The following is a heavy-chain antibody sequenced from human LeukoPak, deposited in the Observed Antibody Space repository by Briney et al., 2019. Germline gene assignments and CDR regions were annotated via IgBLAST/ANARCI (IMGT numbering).Heavy chain of an antibody. J-gene: IGHJ4*02. CDR2: ISGSGGST. D-gene: IGHD3-10*01. Sequence: HSGGSLRLSCAASGFTFSSYAMSWVRQAPGKGLEWVSAISGSGGSTYYADSVKGRFTISRDNSKNTLYLQMNSLRAEDTAVYYCAKFLWFGEQDDYWGQGTLVTVSS. V-gene: IGHV3-23*01. CDR1: GFTFSSYA. CDR3: AKFLWFGEQDDY.